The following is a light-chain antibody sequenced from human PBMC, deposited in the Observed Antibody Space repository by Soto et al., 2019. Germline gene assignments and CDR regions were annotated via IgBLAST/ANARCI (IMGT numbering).Light chain of an antibody. J-gene: IGKJ4*01. CDR1: QSVSNN. CDR2: GAS. Sequence: EIVMTQSPASLSVSPGERVALSCRASQSVSNNVAWYQQKPGQAPRLLLYGASTRATDIPARFSGSGSGTEFTLTISSLQSEDFAVYYCHQYNNWPPLTFGGGTGVEIK. CDR3: HQYNNWPPLT. V-gene: IGKV3-15*01.